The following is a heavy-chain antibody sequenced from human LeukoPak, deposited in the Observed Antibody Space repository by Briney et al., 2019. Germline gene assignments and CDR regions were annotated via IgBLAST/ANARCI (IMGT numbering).Heavy chain of an antibody. V-gene: IGHV3-30*03. CDR3: AAGLVHESDY. CDR2: ISYDGSNK. J-gene: IGHJ4*02. CDR1: GFIFSSYG. D-gene: IGHD6-19*01. Sequence: GGSLRLSCAASGFIFSSYGMHWVRQAPGKGLEWVAVISYDGSNKYYADSVKGRFTISRDNSKNTLYLQMNSLRAEDTAVYYCAAGLVHESDYWGQGTLVTVSS.